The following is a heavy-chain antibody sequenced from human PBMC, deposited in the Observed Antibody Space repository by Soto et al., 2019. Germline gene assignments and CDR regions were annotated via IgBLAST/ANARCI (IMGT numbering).Heavy chain of an antibody. V-gene: IGHV4-59*01. D-gene: IGHD7-27*01. Sequence: SETLSLTCTVSGGSISSYYWSWIRQHPGKGLEWIGYIYYSGSTNYNPSLKSRVNISVDTSKNQFSLKLSSVTAADTAVDYCARESYQLGIPFDYWGQGTLVTVSS. CDR2: IYYSGST. CDR3: ARESYQLGIPFDY. CDR1: GGSISSYY. J-gene: IGHJ4*02.